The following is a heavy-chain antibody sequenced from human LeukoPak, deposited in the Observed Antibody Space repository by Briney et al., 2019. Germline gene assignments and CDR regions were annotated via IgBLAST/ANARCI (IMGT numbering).Heavy chain of an antibody. CDR1: GYSIGSGYY. CDR3: ARKAYCGGDCNPLMDY. J-gene: IGHJ4*02. CDR2: IYHSGST. Sequence: PSETLSLTCTVSGYSIGSGYYWGWIRQPPGKGLEWIGSIYHSGSTYYNPSLKSRVTISVDTSKNQFSLKLSSVAAADTAVYYCARKAYCGGDCNPLMDYWGQGTLVTVSS. V-gene: IGHV4-38-2*02. D-gene: IGHD2-21*02.